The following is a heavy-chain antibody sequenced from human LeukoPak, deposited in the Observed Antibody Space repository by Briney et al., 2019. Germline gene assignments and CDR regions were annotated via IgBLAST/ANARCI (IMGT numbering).Heavy chain of an antibody. D-gene: IGHD6-19*01. CDR2: ISSSSSYI. Sequence: PGGSLRLSCAASGFTFSSYSMNWVRQAPGKGLEWVSSISSSSSYIYYADSVKGRFTISRDNAKNSLYLQVNSLRAEDTAVYYCARYSSGWYDWFDPWGQGTLVTVSS. CDR1: GFTFSSYS. V-gene: IGHV3-21*01. J-gene: IGHJ5*02. CDR3: ARYSSGWYDWFDP.